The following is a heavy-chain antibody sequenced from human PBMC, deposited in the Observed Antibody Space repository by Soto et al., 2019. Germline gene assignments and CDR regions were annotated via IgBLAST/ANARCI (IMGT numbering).Heavy chain of an antibody. V-gene: IGHV1-2*02. CDR2: IDPKNGGT. Sequence: QVQLVQSGTEVKKPGASVKVSCQASGYSISAYYIHWVRQAPGQGLEWMGWIDPKNGGTVSAQKFQGRLTMTRDTSSSTVYMDLSGLTSDDTALYYCGRDDYGIFPYWGQGSLVTVSS. D-gene: IGHD3-10*01. J-gene: IGHJ4*02. CDR3: GRDDYGIFPY. CDR1: GYSISAYY.